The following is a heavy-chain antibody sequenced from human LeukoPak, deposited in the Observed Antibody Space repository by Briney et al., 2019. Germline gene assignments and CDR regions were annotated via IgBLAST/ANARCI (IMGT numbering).Heavy chain of an antibody. V-gene: IGHV5-10-1*01. D-gene: IGHD3-16*01. CDR3: ARSPRGIMAPRYGTDV. CDR1: GYSFTSYW. CDR2: IDPSDSYT. J-gene: IGHJ6*02. Sequence: GESLKISCKGSGYSFTSYWISWVRQMPGKGLEWMGRIDPSDSYTNYSPSFQGHVTISADKSISTAYLQWSSLKASDTAMYYCARSPRGIMAPRYGTDVWGQGTTVTVSS.